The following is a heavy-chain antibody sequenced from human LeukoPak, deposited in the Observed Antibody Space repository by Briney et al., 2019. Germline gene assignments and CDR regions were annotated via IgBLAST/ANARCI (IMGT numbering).Heavy chain of an antibody. Sequence: GGSLRLSCAASGFTFSSYEMNWVRQAPGKGLEWVSYISSSGSTIYYADSVKGRFTISRDNAKNSLYLQMNSLRAEDTAVYYCAELGITMIGGVRGKGTTVTVSS. CDR2: ISSSGSTI. CDR3: AELGITMIGGV. D-gene: IGHD3-10*02. CDR1: GFTFSSYE. V-gene: IGHV3-48*03. J-gene: IGHJ6*04.